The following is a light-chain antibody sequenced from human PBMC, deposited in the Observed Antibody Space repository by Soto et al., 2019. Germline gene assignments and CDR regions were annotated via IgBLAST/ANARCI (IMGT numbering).Light chain of an antibody. J-gene: IGKJ1*01. Sequence: EIVLTQSPGTLSLSPGQRATLSCRASQSVSSTYLAWYQQKAGQGPTLLIYGASTRATGIPARFSGSGSGTDFTLTISSLEPEDFAVYYCQQYASSPWTFGQGTKVEV. CDR3: QQYASSPWT. CDR1: QSVSSTY. V-gene: IGKV3-20*01. CDR2: GAS.